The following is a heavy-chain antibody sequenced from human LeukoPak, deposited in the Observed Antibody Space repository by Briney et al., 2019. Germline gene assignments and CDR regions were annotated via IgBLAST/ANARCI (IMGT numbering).Heavy chain of an antibody. CDR1: GGSVSNYY. J-gene: IGHJ4*02. Sequence: SETLSLTCSVSGGSVSNYYWSWIRQPPGKGLEWIGYVYYTGSTNYNPSLKSRVTMFEDKSKNQFSLRLYSVTVADTAVYYCARRKAKTPNYFDYWGQGALVTVSS. CDR3: ARRKAKTPNYFDY. V-gene: IGHV4-59*08. CDR2: VYYTGST.